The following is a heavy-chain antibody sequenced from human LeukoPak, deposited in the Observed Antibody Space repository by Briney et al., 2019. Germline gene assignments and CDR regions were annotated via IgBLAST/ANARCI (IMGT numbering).Heavy chain of an antibody. D-gene: IGHD5-24*01. CDR3: AKLRDGYNSDYFDY. CDR1: GFTVSSNY. J-gene: IGHJ4*02. Sequence: GGSLRLSCAASGFTVSSNYMSWVRQAPGKGLEWVAFIRYDGSNKYYADSVKGRFTISRDNSKNSLYLQMNSLRAEDTAVYYCAKLRDGYNSDYFDYWGQGTLVTVSS. CDR2: IRYDGSNK. V-gene: IGHV3-30*02.